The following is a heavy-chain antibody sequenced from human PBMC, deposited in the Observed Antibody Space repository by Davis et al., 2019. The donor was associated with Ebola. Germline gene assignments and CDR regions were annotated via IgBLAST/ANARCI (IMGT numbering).Heavy chain of an antibody. D-gene: IGHD3-10*01. CDR2: ITTYNGKT. Sequence: ASVKVSCKASGYRFVNYGFSWVRQAPGQGLEWMGWITTYNGKTKYAERYQGRVSMTTDTSTSTAYMELSSLRSDDTAVYYCARADPGDPEDYWGQGTLVTVSA. CDR1: GYRFVNYG. J-gene: IGHJ4*02. V-gene: IGHV1-18*01. CDR3: ARADPGDPEDY.